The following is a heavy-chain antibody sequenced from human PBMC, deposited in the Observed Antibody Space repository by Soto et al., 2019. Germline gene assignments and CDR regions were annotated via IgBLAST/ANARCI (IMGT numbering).Heavy chain of an antibody. Sequence: ASVKVSCKASGYTFTSYGISWVRQAPGQGLEWMGWISAYNGNTNYAQKLQGRVTMTTDTSTSTAYMELRSLRSDDTAVYYCARVLLMVYAPALYGMDVWGQGTTVTVSS. J-gene: IGHJ6*02. CDR2: ISAYNGNT. CDR1: GYTFTSYG. V-gene: IGHV1-18*01. D-gene: IGHD2-8*01. CDR3: ARVLLMVYAPALYGMDV.